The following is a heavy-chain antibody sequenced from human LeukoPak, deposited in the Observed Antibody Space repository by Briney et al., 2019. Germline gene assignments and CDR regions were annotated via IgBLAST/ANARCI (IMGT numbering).Heavy chain of an antibody. CDR2: IYYSGSN. CDR3: ARSLPCPCGGDCWGAVDL. V-gene: IGHV4-59*01. CDR1: GVSMSSYY. D-gene: IGHD2-21*02. Sequence: SETLSHTCTVSGVSMSSYYWSWIRQPPGKGLEWIGYIYYSGSNKYHPSLKSRVAISIDTSKNQFSLKLNSVTTAATAVYYCARSLPCPCGGDCWGAVDLWGQGTLVPVSS. J-gene: IGHJ3*01.